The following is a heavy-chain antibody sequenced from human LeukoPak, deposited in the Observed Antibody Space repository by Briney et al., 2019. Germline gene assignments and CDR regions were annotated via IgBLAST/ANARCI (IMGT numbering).Heavy chain of an antibody. CDR3: ARSYCRSTTCCAVGAFDV. V-gene: IGHV4-39*01. J-gene: IGHJ3*01. Sequence: SETLSLTCTVSGGSISRSDYYWGWVRQPPGKGLEWIGSISYSGSTYYNPSLKSRVTMFVDMSNNQFSLKLRSVTAADTAVYYCARSYCRSTTCCAVGAFDVWGQGTMVTVSS. CDR1: GGSISRSDYY. CDR2: ISYSGST. D-gene: IGHD2-2*01.